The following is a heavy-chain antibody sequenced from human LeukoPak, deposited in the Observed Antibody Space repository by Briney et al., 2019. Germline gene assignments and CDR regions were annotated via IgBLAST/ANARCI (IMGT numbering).Heavy chain of an antibody. CDR2: ISSTSSYI. J-gene: IGHJ4*02. V-gene: IGHV3-21*04. CDR3: AKDVGKWESLHFFDY. CDR1: GFTFSNYN. D-gene: IGHD1-26*01. Sequence: PGGSQRLSCAASGFTFSNYNFYWVRQAPGKGLEWVSSISSTSSYIYYADSVKGRFTISRDDSRNALYLQMNSLRGDDTAVYYCAKDVGKWESLHFFDYWGQGTLVTVSS.